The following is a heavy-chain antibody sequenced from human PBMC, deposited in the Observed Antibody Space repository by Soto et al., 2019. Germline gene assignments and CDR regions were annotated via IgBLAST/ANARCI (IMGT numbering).Heavy chain of an antibody. J-gene: IGHJ4*02. CDR1: GGSISNYY. CDR2: IYHNGDT. Sequence: SETLSLNCTISGGSISNYYWSWIRQPPGKGLEWIGYIYHNGDTNYKPSLKSRLTISLDTSKNQFSLRLSSVTAADTAVYYCARAYGDIYLDYWGQRSLVTVSS. CDR3: ARAYGDIYLDY. V-gene: IGHV4-59*08. D-gene: IGHD2-21*01.